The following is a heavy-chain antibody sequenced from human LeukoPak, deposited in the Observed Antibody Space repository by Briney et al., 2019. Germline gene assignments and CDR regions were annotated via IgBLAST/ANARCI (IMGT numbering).Heavy chain of an antibody. CDR2: IYYSGST. CDR3: ASSYYYDSSGYYYLDY. V-gene: IGHV4-39*01. D-gene: IGHD3-22*01. J-gene: IGHJ4*02. CDR1: GGSISSSSYY. Sequence: KPSETLSLTCTVSGGSISSSSYYWGWIRQPPGKGLEWIGSIYYSGSTYYNPSLKSRVTISVDTSKNQFSLKLSSVTAADTALYYCASSYYYDSSGYYYLDYWGQGTLVTVSS.